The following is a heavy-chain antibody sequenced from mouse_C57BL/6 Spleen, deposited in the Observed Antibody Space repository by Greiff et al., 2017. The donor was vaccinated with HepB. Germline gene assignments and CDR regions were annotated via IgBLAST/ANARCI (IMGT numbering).Heavy chain of an antibody. CDR3: VRRGIYYYGSLYAMDY. D-gene: IGHD1-1*01. V-gene: IGHV10-1*01. Sequence: DVHLVESGGGLVQPKGSLKLSCAASGFSFNTYAMNWVRQAPGKGLEWVARIRSKSNNYATYYADSVKDRFTISRDDSESMLYLQMNNLKTEDTAMYYCVRRGIYYYGSLYAMDYWGQGTSVTVSS. CDR2: IRSKSNNYAT. J-gene: IGHJ4*01. CDR1: GFSFNTYA.